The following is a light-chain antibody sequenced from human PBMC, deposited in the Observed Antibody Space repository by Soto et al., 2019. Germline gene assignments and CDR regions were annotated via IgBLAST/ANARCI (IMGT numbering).Light chain of an antibody. CDR1: QSISTW. Sequence: DIQMTQSPSTLSASVGDRVTITCRASQSISTWVAWYQQKPGKAPKLLIYKASSLESGVPSRFRGSGSGTEFTLTISSLQPDDFATYYCQQYDSFLTFGGGTRVEIK. CDR2: KAS. J-gene: IGKJ4*01. V-gene: IGKV1-5*03. CDR3: QQYDSFLT.